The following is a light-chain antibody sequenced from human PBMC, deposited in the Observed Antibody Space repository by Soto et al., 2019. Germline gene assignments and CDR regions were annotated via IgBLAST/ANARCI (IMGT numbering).Light chain of an antibody. CDR3: QQYSNWPKT. CDR2: GAF. Sequence: EMVITQSPSSLPVSPGERVTLSCRASPSVSSSYLAWYQQKPGQAPRLLIFGAFTRAAGVPARFSGSGSGTEFTLTISSLQSEDSAVYFCQQYSNWPKTFGEGTKVDI. V-gene: IGKV3-15*01. CDR1: PSVSSSY. J-gene: IGKJ1*01.